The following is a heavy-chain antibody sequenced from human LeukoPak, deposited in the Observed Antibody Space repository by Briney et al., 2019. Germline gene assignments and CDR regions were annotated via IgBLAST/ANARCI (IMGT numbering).Heavy chain of an antibody. Sequence: SETLSLTCTVSGDSISSYYWSWIRQPPGKGLEWIGYIYYSGSTNYNPSLKSRVTISVDTSKNQFSLKLSSVTAAGTAVYYCAREPYSGYPTSGDVYFDYWGQGTLVTVSS. J-gene: IGHJ4*01. CDR2: IYYSGST. V-gene: IGHV4-59*01. CDR3: AREPYSGYPTSGDVYFDY. CDR1: GDSISSYY. D-gene: IGHD1-26*01.